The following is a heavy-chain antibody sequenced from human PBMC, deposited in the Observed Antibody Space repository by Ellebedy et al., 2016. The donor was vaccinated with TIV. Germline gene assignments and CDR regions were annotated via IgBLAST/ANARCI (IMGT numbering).Heavy chain of an antibody. Sequence: MPSETLSLTCAVYGEAFSDYYYLMWIRQSPGKGLEWIGEINGSGRTNYSPSIKNRVTVSVDTSKNQFSLNLNSVTAADTAVYYCARVLRGGRAGDYFDYWGQGTLVTVSS. D-gene: IGHD1-1*01. CDR1: GEAFSDYYY. V-gene: IGHV4-34*01. J-gene: IGHJ4*02. CDR2: INGSGRT. CDR3: ARVLRGGRAGDYFDY.